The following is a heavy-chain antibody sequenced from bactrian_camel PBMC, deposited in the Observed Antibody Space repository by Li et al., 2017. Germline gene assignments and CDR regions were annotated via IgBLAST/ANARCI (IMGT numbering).Heavy chain of an antibody. CDR2: ILSDGST. CDR1: GFTFSNYD. CDR3: KTDTYNRLTRTQDRWCSGSN. J-gene: IGHJ4*01. D-gene: IGHD4*01. Sequence: DVQLVESGGGLVQPGGTLRLSCVASGFTFSNYDMSWVRRTPRQGLWWISGILSDGSTDYADSVKGRFTISQDNAKSTGYLQMNSLKPDDTAMYYCKTDTYNRLTRTQDRWCSGSNWGQGTQVTVS. V-gene: IGHV3S10*01.